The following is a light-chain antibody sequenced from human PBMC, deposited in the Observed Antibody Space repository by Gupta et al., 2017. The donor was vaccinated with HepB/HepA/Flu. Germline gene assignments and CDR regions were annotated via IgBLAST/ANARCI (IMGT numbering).Light chain of an antibody. CDR2: DVT. J-gene: IGLJ2*01. CDR3: CSDGGDTNLI. Sequence: SALTQPASVSGSPGQSITISCTGTSSDVGRYNLVSWYQHHPGKAPKLMIYDVTKRPSGVANRFSGSKSGNAASLTISGRKEEDEADYHGCSDGGDTNLIFGGGTKLTVL. CDR1: SSDVGRYNL. V-gene: IGLV2-23*02.